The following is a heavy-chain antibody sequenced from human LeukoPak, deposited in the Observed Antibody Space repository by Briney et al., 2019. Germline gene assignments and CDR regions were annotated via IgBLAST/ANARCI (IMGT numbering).Heavy chain of an antibody. CDR3: ARGRFPSYYYDSSGYRTSIRVYYYYGMDV. CDR2: INHSGST. Sequence: SETLSLTCAVYGGSFSGYYWSWIRQPPGKGLEWLGEINHSGSTNYNPSLKSRVTISVDTSKNQFSLKLSSVTAADTAVYYCARGRFPSYYYDSSGYRTSIRVYYYYGMDVWGQGTTVTVSS. V-gene: IGHV4-34*01. CDR1: GGSFSGYY. J-gene: IGHJ6*02. D-gene: IGHD3-22*01.